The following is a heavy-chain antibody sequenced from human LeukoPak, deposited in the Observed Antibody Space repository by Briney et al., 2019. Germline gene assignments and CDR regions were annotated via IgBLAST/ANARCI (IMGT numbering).Heavy chain of an antibody. V-gene: IGHV4-39*07. D-gene: IGHD3-22*01. CDR1: GGSISTSNYY. Sequence: NPSETLSLTCTVSGGSISTSNYYWGWIRQPPGKGLEWIGNIFYSGSTYYSPSLKSRVTISLDTSRNQFSLKLNSVTAADTAVYYCARGGRSGYSRNKNWFDPWGQGTLSPSPQ. CDR3: ARGGRSGYSRNKNWFDP. CDR2: IFYSGST. J-gene: IGHJ5*02.